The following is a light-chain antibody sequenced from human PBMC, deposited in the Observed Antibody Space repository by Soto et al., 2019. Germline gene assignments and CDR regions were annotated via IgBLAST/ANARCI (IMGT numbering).Light chain of an antibody. J-gene: IGKJ1*01. CDR3: QQTYSTPPT. V-gene: IGKV1-39*01. Sequence: DIQMTQTPSSLSASVGDRVTITCRASQSISNYLNWYQQKPGKAPELLIYLASSLQSGVPSRFSGSGSGTDFTLTISSLQPEDFATYYCQQTYSTPPTFGQGTKVDVK. CDR1: QSISNY. CDR2: LAS.